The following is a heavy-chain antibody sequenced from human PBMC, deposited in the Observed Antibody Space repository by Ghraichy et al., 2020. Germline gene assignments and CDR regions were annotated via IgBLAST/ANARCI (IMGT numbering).Heavy chain of an antibody. Sequence: GGSLRLSCAASGFAFSSYGMHWVRQAPGKGLEWVASIWFDGTRKSHTDSVKGRFTISRDNSNNTLFLQMSTLRAEDTAVYYCARGRLIGSGWYSDYWGQGTLVTVSS. D-gene: IGHD6-19*01. CDR3: ARGRLIGSGWYSDY. J-gene: IGHJ4*02. V-gene: IGHV3-33*08. CDR1: GFAFSSYG. CDR2: IWFDGTRK.